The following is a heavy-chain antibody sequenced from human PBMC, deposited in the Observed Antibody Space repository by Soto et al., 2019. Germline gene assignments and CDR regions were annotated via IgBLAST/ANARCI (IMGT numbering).Heavy chain of an antibody. CDR1: GGSISSYY. J-gene: IGHJ2*01. Sequence: QVQLQESGPGLVKPSETLSLTCTVSGGSISSYYWSWIRQPPGKGLEWIGYIYYSGSTNYNPSLKSRAPISVDTSKNQFSLKRSSVTAADTAVYYCARFNWYFDLWGRGTLVTVSS. CDR3: ARFNWYFDL. CDR2: IYYSGST. V-gene: IGHV4-59*08.